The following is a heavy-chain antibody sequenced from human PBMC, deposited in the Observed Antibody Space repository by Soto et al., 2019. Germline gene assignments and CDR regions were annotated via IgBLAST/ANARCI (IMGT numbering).Heavy chain of an antibody. CDR2: IYYSGST. Sequence: SETLSLTCTVSGGSISSGDNYWSWIRQPPGKGLEWIGNIYYSGSTYYNPSLKSRVSISVDTSRDQFSLKLSSVTAADTAVYYCARAAVVVVRLLYYFVYWRQGTWV. CDR3: ARAAVVVVRLLYYFVY. CDR1: GGSISSGDNY. D-gene: IGHD2-15*01. J-gene: IGHJ4*01. V-gene: IGHV4-30-4*01.